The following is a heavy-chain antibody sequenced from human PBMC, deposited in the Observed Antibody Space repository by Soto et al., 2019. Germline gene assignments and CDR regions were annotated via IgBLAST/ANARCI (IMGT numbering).Heavy chain of an antibody. D-gene: IGHD6-13*01. CDR1: GFTFSDYY. CDR3: ARGLGAAADYFDF. J-gene: IGHJ4*02. Sequence: QVQLVESGGGLVKPGGSLRLSCAVSGFTFSDYYMTWILQAPGKGLEWVSYISSSTSHTNYADSVMGRFTISRDNATNTLFLQKNSLRAEDTAVYYWARGLGAAADYFDFWGQGTLVTVSS. CDR2: ISSSTSHT. V-gene: IGHV3-11*05.